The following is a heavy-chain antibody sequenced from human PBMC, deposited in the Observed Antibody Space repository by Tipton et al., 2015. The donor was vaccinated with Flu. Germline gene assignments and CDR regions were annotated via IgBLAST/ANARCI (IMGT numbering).Heavy chain of an antibody. D-gene: IGHD3-3*01. CDR1: GGSMSSGNYY. CDR3: ARSRFLEWLHPAAFDI. Sequence: TLSLTCTVSGGSMSSGNYYWSWFRQPPGKALEWIGCVYSSGNTNYNPSLKSRVTISVDTSKSQFSLNLSSVSAADTAVYYCARSRFLEWLHPAAFDIWGQGTLVTVSS. J-gene: IGHJ3*02. CDR2: VYSSGNT. V-gene: IGHV4-61*01.